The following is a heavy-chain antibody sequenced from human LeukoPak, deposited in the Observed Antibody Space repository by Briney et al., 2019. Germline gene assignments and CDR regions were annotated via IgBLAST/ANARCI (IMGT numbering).Heavy chain of an antibody. CDR2: IYYSGST. CDR1: GGSISSYY. Sequence: PSETLSLTCTVSGGSISSYYWSWIRQPPGKGLEWIGYIYYSGSTNYNPSLKSRVTISVDTSKNQFSLKLSSVTAADTAVYYCARVLGNYDFWSGYSRPYYYHYYMDVWGKGTTVTVSS. V-gene: IGHV4-59*01. D-gene: IGHD3-3*01. CDR3: ARVLGNYDFWSGYSRPYYYHYYMDV. J-gene: IGHJ6*03.